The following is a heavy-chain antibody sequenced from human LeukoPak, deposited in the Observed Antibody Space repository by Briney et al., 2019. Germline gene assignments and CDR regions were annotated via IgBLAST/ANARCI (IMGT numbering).Heavy chain of an antibody. CDR1: GYTFTSYA. CDR2: INAGNGNT. Sequence: ASVKVSFKASGYTFTSYAMHWVRQAPGQRLEWMGWINAGNGNTKYSQKFQGRVTITRDTSASTAYMELSSLRSEDTAVYYCARDPPGSSLDYWGQGTLVTVSS. J-gene: IGHJ4*02. D-gene: IGHD3-10*01. V-gene: IGHV1-3*01. CDR3: ARDPPGSSLDY.